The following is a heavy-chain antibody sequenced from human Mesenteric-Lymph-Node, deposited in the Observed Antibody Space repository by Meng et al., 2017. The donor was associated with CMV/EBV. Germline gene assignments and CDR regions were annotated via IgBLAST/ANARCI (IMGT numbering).Heavy chain of an antibody. CDR3: AKSTTYNWNYPTDY. CDR2: ISGSGGST. J-gene: IGHJ4*02. D-gene: IGHD1-7*01. Sequence: GESLKISCAASGFTFSSYAMSWVRQAPGKGLEWVSAISGSGGSTYYADSVKGRFTISRDNSKNTLYLQMNSLRAEDTAVYYCAKSTTYNWNYPTDYWGQGTLVTVSS. V-gene: IGHV3-23*01. CDR1: GFTFSSYA.